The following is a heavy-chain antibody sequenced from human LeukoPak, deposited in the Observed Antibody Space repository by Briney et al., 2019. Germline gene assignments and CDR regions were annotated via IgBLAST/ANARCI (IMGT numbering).Heavy chain of an antibody. Sequence: PSDTLSLTCTVSGDSISTYYWSWIRQPPGKGLEWIGYIYTSGSTNYNPSLKSRVTISVDTSKNQFSLKLSSVTAADTAVYYCARRRATGHGSYYYYYYMDVWGKGTTVTVSS. CDR1: GDSISTYY. J-gene: IGHJ6*03. V-gene: IGHV4-4*09. CDR3: ARRRATGHGSYYYYYYMDV. D-gene: IGHD5-12*01. CDR2: IYTSGST.